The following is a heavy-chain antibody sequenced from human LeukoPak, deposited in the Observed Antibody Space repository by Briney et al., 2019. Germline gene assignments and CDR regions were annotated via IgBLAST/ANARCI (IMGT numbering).Heavy chain of an antibody. V-gene: IGHV3-23*01. Sequence: GGSLRLSCAASGFTFSNYAMDWVRQAPGKGLEWVSTVTGSGGNTYHADSVKGRFTISRDNSKHTLYLQMNSLRAEDTALYYCARDPGYAIYYFDYWGQGALVTVSS. CDR1: GFTFSNYA. D-gene: IGHD3-9*01. CDR2: VTGSGGNT. CDR3: ARDPGYAIYYFDY. J-gene: IGHJ4*02.